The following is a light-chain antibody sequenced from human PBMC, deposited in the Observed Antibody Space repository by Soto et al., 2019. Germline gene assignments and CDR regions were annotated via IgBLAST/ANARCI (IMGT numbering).Light chain of an antibody. CDR3: SSYTTSNTRQIV. CDR1: SRDVGGYNY. J-gene: IGLJ1*01. V-gene: IGLV2-14*01. CDR2: DVS. Sequence: QSALTQPASVSGSPGQSITISCPGTSRDVGGYNYVSWYQQHPGKAPKFMIYDVSNRPSGVSNRFSGSKSGNTASLTISGLQAEDEADYYCSSYTTSNTRQIVFGTGTKVTVL.